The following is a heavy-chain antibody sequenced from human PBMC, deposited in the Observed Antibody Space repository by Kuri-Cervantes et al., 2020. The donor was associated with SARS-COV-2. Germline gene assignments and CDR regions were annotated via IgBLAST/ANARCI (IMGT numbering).Heavy chain of an antibody. D-gene: IGHD1-26*01. CDR1: GYSISSGYY. V-gene: IGHV4-38-2*02. CDR3: ARSVGGGSYDPVEFDYFDY. Sequence: GSLRLSCTVSGYSISSGYYWGWIRQPPGKGLEWIGSIYHSGSTYYNPSLKSRVTTSVDTSKNQFSLKLSSVTAADTAVYYCARSVGGGSYDPVEFDYFDYWGQGTLVTVSS. J-gene: IGHJ4*02. CDR2: IYHSGST.